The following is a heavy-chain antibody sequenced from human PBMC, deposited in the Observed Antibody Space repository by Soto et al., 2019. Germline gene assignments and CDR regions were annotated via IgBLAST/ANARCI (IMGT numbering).Heavy chain of an antibody. Sequence: QVQLQESGPGLVKPSQTLSLTCTVSGGSISSGGYYWSWIRQHPGKGLAWLGYIYYSGSTYYNPYLKKRVTISIDTSKNQFSVMLSSVTAADTAVYYCAGVVVVVVVAATCRWFDPWGQGTLVTVSS. J-gene: IGHJ5*02. V-gene: IGHV4-31*03. D-gene: IGHD2-15*01. CDR3: AGVVVVVVVAATCRWFDP. CDR2: IYYSGST. CDR1: GGSISSGGYY.